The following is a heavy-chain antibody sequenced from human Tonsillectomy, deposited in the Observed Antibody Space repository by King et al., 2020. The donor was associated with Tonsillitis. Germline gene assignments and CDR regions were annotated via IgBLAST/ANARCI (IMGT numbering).Heavy chain of an antibody. CDR1: GFTVTNAR. Sequence: VQLVESGGALVKPGGSLRLSCVASGFTVTNARMSWVRHPPGKGLEWVGRIRSKNDGGTTDYAAPVKGRFTISRDDSKNTLYLQMNSQKTEDTAMYYCDGGYGRWGQGTLVTVSS. CDR2: IRSKNDGGTT. D-gene: IGHD5-12*01. V-gene: IGHV3-15*02. J-gene: IGHJ4*02. CDR3: DGGYGR.